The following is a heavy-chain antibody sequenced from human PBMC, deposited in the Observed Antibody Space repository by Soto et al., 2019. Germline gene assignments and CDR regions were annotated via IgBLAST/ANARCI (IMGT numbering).Heavy chain of an antibody. CDR3: ARDRSAGDYFYYGMDV. J-gene: IGHJ6*02. CDR2: LYGSGRGI. D-gene: IGHD1-1*01. CDR1: GFSFTSYA. Sequence: PGGSLRLSCRGSGFSFTSYALAWVRQAPGKGLECVAGLYGSGRGIEYADSVKGRFTISRDNAKNTLYLQMNSVRDEDTAIYYCARDRSAGDYFYYGMDVWGQGTTVTVSS. V-gene: IGHV3-23*05.